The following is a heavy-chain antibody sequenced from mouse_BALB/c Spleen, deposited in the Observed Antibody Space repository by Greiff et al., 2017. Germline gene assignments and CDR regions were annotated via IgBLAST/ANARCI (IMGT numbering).Heavy chain of an antibody. CDR3: ARERDYYGSSYDYYAMDY. CDR1: GFTFSSFG. CDR2: ISSGSSTI. J-gene: IGHJ4*01. Sequence: EVKLQESGGGLVQPGGSRKLSCAASGFTFSSFGMHWVRQAPEKGLEWVAYISSGSSTIYYADTVKGRFTISRDNPKNTLFLQMTSLRSEDTAMYYCARERDYYGSSYDYYAMDYWGQGTSVTVSS. D-gene: IGHD1-1*01. V-gene: IGHV5-17*02.